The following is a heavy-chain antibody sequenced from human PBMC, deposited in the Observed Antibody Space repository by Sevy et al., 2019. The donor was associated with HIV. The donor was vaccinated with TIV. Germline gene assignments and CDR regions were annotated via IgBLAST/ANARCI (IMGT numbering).Heavy chain of an antibody. D-gene: IGHD3-3*01. V-gene: IGHV4-59*01. CDR3: ARLPSYDFWSGYYNSEYYYYGMDV. CDR1: GGSISSYY. Sequence: KQSQTLSLTCTVSGGSISSYYWSWIRQPPGKGLEWIGYIYYSGSTNYNPSLKSRVTISVDTSKNQFSLKLGSVTAADTAVYYCARLPSYDFWSGYYNSEYYYYGMDVWGQGTTVTVSS. CDR2: IYYSGST. J-gene: IGHJ6*02.